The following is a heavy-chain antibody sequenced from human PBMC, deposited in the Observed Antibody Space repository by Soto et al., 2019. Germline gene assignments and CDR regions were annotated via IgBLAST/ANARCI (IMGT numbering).Heavy chain of an antibody. D-gene: IGHD2-21*01. J-gene: IGHJ4*02. CDR3: TTDSDYLRFDY. CDR1: GVTFSNAW. Sequence: GSLRLSCAASGVTFSNAWMSWVRQAPGKGLEWVGRIKSKTDGGTTDYAAPVKGRFTISRDDSKNTLYLQMNSLKTEDTAVYYCTTDSDYLRFDYWGQGTLVTVSS. V-gene: IGHV3-15*01. CDR2: IKSKTDGGTT.